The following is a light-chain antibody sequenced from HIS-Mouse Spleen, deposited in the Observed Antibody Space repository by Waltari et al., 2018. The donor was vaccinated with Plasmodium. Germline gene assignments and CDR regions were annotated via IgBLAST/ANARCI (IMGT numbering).Light chain of an antibody. CDR3: SSYTSSSTLNYV. J-gene: IGLJ1*01. CDR2: DVS. V-gene: IGLV2-14*03. Sequence: QSALTQPASVPGSPGQSITISCTGTSSDVGGYNYVSWYQQHPGKDPKLMIYDVSNRPSGVSKRFSGSKSGNTASLTISGLQAEDEADYYCSSYTSSSTLNYVFGTGTKVTVL. CDR1: SSDVGGYNY.